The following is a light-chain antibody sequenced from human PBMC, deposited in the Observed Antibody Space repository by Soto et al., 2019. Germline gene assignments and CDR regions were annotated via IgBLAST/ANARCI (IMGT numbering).Light chain of an antibody. V-gene: IGKV1-5*01. CDR1: QNIGTW. CDR3: KLYNRNTWS. Sequence: DIQMTQSPSSLSASVGDRVTITCRASQNIGTWLAWYQQKPGKAPKLLIYGAYNLESGVHSRFSGSGSGTEFTLTITTLQPDDFATYFCKLYNRNTWSFGPGTKVDI. CDR2: GAY. J-gene: IGKJ1*01.